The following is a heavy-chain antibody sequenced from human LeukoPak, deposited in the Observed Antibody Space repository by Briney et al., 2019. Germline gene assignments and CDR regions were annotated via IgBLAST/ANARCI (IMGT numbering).Heavy chain of an antibody. CDR1: GFTFSDYY. Sequence: PGGSLRLSCAASGFTFSDYYMSWIRQAPGEGLEWVSVIYSGGSTYYADSVKGRFTISRHNSKNTLYLQMNSLRAEDTAVYYCARDPGGSYDFWSRRGYYGMDVWGQGTTVTVSS. V-gene: IGHV3-53*04. J-gene: IGHJ6*02. D-gene: IGHD3-3*01. CDR3: ARDPGGSYDFWSRRGYYGMDV. CDR2: IYSGGST.